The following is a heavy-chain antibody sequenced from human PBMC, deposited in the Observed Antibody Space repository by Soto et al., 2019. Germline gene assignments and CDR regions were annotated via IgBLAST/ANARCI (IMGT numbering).Heavy chain of an antibody. V-gene: IGHV5-10-1*01. CDR2: IDPSDSYT. Sequence: GESLKISCKGSGYSFTSYWISWVRQMPGKGLEWMGRIDPSDSYTNYSPSFQGHVTISADKSISTAYLQWSSLKASDTAMYYCARLVNWGLDYYYYGMDGWGQGTTVTVSS. CDR3: ARLVNWGLDYYYYGMDG. J-gene: IGHJ6*02. CDR1: GYSFTSYW. D-gene: IGHD7-27*01.